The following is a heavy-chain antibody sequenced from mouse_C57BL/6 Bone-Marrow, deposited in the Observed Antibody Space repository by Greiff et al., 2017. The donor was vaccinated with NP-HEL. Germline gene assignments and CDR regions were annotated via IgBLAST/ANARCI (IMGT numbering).Heavy chain of an antibody. CDR1: GYTFTDYY. CDR3: AQIYYYGSSLDY. CDR2: INPYNGGT. Sequence: VQLQQSGPVLVKPGASVKMSCKASGYTFTDYYMNWVKQSHGKSLEWIGVINPYNGGTSYNQKFKGKATLTVDKSSSTAYMELNSLTSEDSAVYYCAQIYYYGSSLDYWGQGTTLTVSS. J-gene: IGHJ2*01. D-gene: IGHD1-1*01. V-gene: IGHV1-19*01.